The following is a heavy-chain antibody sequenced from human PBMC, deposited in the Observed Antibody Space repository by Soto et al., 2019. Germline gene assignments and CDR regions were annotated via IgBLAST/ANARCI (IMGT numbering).Heavy chain of an antibody. V-gene: IGHV4-30-4*01. Sequence: SGTLSLTCTVSGGSISRGDYYWSWIRQPPGKGLEWIGYIYYSGSTYYNPSLKSRVTISVDTSKNQSSLKLSSVTAADTAVYYCARDWAGYGDYIFLLFYSSYYDTVVSGPGPMVSV. CDR2: IYYSGST. J-gene: IGHJ6*02. D-gene: IGHD4-17*01. CDR3: ARDWAGYGDYIFLLFYSSYYDTVV. CDR1: GGSISRGDYY.